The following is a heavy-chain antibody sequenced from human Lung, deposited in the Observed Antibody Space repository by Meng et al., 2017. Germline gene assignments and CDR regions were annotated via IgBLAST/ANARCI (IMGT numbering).Heavy chain of an antibody. CDR3: ARDADWVIFDH. Sequence: GGSLRLSCAASGFTFSSYNMHWVCQTPGEGLVWVSRINTDASSTTYADSVKGRFTISRDDAKNTVYLQMNSLRAEDTAVYYCARDADWVIFDHWGQGALVTVSS. J-gene: IGHJ4*02. D-gene: IGHD3-9*01. CDR1: GFTFSSYN. V-gene: IGHV3-74*03. CDR2: INTDASST.